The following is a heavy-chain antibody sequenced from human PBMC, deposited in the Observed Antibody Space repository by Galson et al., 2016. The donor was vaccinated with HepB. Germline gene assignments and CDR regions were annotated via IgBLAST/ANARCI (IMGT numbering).Heavy chain of an antibody. D-gene: IGHD4-17*01. Sequence: PALVKPTQTLTLTCTFSGLSLSTRGVGVGWIRQPPGKALEWLALIYWDDDKRYSPSLQSRLTITKDTSKNQVVLRMTNVDPVDTATFYCAHRGNYGIYGMDVWGQGTTVTVSS. CDR1: GLSLSTRGVG. CDR3: AHRGNYGIYGMDV. V-gene: IGHV2-5*02. CDR2: IYWDDDK. J-gene: IGHJ6*02.